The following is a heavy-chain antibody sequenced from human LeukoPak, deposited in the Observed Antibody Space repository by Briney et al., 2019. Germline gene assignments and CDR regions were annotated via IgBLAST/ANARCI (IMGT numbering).Heavy chain of an antibody. J-gene: IGHJ6*03. CDR1: GYSFTSYW. V-gene: IGHV5-51*01. Sequence: GESLKISCKGSGYSFTSYWIGWVRQMPGKGLEWMGIIYPGDPDTRYSPSFQGQVTISADKSISTAYLQWSSLKASDTAMYYCARSSAYYDFWSGFSAGAAPRYYYYYYMGVWGKGTTVTVSS. CDR3: ARSSAYYDFWSGFSAGAAPRYYYYYYMGV. D-gene: IGHD3-3*01. CDR2: IYPGDPDT.